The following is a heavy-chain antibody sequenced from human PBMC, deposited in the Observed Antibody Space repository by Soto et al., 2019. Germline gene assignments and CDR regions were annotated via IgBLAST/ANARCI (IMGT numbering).Heavy chain of an antibody. Sequence: ASVKVSCKASGYSFTSYGIAWVRQAPGQGLEWMGWISADNGNTNYAQKLQGRVTMTTDTSTSTAYMELRSLRSDDTAVYYCARVKTSGYHNWFDPWGQGTLVTVSS. CDR1: GYSFTSYG. D-gene: IGHD3-22*01. CDR3: ARVKTSGYHNWFDP. CDR2: ISADNGNT. V-gene: IGHV1-18*01. J-gene: IGHJ5*02.